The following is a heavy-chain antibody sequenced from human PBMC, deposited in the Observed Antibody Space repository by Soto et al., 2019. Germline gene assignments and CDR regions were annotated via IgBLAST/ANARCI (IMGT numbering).Heavy chain of an antibody. CDR3: ARYKSNYYYGMDV. Sequence: PSETLSLTCTVSGGSISSYYWSWIRQPPGKGLEWIGYIYYSVITNYNPSLKIRVTISVDTSKNQFSLKLSSVTAADTAVYYCARYKSNYYYGMDVWGQGTTVTVSS. D-gene: IGHD1-20*01. CDR1: GGSISSYY. CDR2: IYYSVIT. J-gene: IGHJ6*02. V-gene: IGHV4-59*01.